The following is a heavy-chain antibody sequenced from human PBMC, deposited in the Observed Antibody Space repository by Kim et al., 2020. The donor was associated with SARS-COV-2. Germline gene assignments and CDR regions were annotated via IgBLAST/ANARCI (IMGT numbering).Heavy chain of an antibody. CDR3: ARDNMITFGGITVSYYYGMDV. CDR2: ISGSGAST. D-gene: IGHD3-16*02. Sequence: GGSLRLSCVASGITFSTYAMSWVRQAPGKGLEWVSSISGSGASTYYADSVKGRFTVSRDNSKNTLYVLMNSLRAEDTAVYYCARDNMITFGGITVSYYYGMDVWGQGTTVIVSS. V-gene: IGHV3-23*01. CDR1: GITFSTYA. J-gene: IGHJ6*02.